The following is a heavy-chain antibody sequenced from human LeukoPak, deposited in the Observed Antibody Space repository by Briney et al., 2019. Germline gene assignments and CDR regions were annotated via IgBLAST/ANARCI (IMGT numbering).Heavy chain of an antibody. Sequence: GGSLRLSCAASGFTFSSYSMNWVRQAPGKGLEWVSSISSSSSYIYYADSVKGRFTISRDNAKNSLYLQMNSLRAEDTAVYYCARGVGGSGYEPDAFAIWGQGTMVTVSS. CDR3: ARGVGGSGYEPDAFAI. V-gene: IGHV3-21*01. CDR1: GFTFSSYS. D-gene: IGHD5-12*01. J-gene: IGHJ3*02. CDR2: ISSSSSYI.